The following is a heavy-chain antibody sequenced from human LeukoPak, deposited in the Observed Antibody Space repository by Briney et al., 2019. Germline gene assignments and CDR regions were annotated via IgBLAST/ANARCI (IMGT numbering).Heavy chain of an antibody. D-gene: IGHD3-22*01. Sequence: GGSLRLSCAASGFTFSSYRMKWVRRAPGKGLEWVSSISSSSSYIYYADSVKGRFTISRDNAKNSMYLQMDSLRAEDTAVYYCASGFYDSRTCPVWGKGTTVTVSS. CDR1: GFTFSSYR. CDR3: ASGFYDSRTCPV. J-gene: IGHJ6*04. CDR2: ISSSSSYI. V-gene: IGHV3-21*01.